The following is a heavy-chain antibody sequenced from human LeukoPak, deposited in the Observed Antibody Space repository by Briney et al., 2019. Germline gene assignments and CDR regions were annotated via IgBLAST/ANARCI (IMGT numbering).Heavy chain of an antibody. CDR2: ISYSGNT. Sequence: SETLSLTCTVSGGSISSYYWSWIRQPPGKGLEWIGFISYSGNTNYNPSLKSRVTISLDTSKNQFSLKLISVTAADTAVYYCARGVGSGYTDYWGQGALVTVSS. CDR3: ARGVGSGYTDY. J-gene: IGHJ4*02. V-gene: IGHV4-59*01. CDR1: GGSISSYY. D-gene: IGHD3-22*01.